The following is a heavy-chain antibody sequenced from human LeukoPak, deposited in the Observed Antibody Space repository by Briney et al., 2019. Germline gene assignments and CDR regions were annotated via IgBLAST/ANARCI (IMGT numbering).Heavy chain of an antibody. Sequence: GGSLRLSCAASGFIFSSYSMNWVRQAPGKGLEWVSSISSSSSYIYYADSVKGRFTISRDNAKNSLYLQMNSLRAEDTAVYYCARGGSSGWWAFDIWGQGTMVTVSS. D-gene: IGHD6-19*01. CDR3: ARGGSSGWWAFDI. V-gene: IGHV3-21*01. CDR2: ISSSSSYI. J-gene: IGHJ3*02. CDR1: GFIFSSYS.